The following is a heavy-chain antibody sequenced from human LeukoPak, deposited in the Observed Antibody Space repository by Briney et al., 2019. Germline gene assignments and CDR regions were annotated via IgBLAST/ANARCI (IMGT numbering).Heavy chain of an antibody. J-gene: IGHJ3*02. Sequence: GGSLRLSCAASGFTFSSYGMHWVRQAPGKGLEWVAFIRYDGSNKYYADSVKGRFTISRDNSKNTLYLQMNSLRAEDTAVYYCAKDAGRGYSYGFDAFDIWGQGTMVTVSS. V-gene: IGHV3-30*02. D-gene: IGHD5-18*01. CDR2: IRYDGSNK. CDR1: GFTFSSYG. CDR3: AKDAGRGYSYGFDAFDI.